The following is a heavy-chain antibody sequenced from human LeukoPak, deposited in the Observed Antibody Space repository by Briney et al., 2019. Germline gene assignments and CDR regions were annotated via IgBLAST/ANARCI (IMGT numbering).Heavy chain of an antibody. CDR1: GFTFSGSA. D-gene: IGHD3-10*01. CDR2: IRRKPDNYAT. J-gene: IGHJ2*01. Sequence: QSGGSLRLSCAASGFTFSGSAMHWVRQASGKELEWISRIRRKPDNYATAYAVSVKGRFTISRDDSKNTAYLEMNSLETEDTAVYYCTRRSYGSGSFNWYFDLWGRGTLVTVSS. CDR3: TRRSYGSGSFNWYFDL. V-gene: IGHV3-73*01.